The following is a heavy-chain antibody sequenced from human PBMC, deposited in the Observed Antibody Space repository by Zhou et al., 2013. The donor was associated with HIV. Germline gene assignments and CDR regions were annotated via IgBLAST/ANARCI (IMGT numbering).Heavy chain of an antibody. V-gene: IGHV1-46*01. Sequence: QVQLVQSGSEVKKPGASVKVSCKASGYTFTSYYLHWVRQAPGQGLEWMGIINPFGGSTSYAQKFQGRVTMTRDTSTSTVYMELSSLRFEDTAVYYCARGRGHRSGYYDGWGQGTMVTVSS. D-gene: IGHD3-16*01. J-gene: IGHJ3*01. CDR2: INPFGGST. CDR3: ARGRGHRSGYYDG. CDR1: GYTFTSYY.